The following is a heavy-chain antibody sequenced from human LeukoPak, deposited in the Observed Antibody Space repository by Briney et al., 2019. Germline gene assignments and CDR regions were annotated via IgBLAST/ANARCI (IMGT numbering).Heavy chain of an antibody. J-gene: IGHJ4*02. D-gene: IGHD2-15*01. V-gene: IGHV3-21*01. CDR2: ISSSSYI. Sequence: GGSLRLSCAASGFTFSSYWMNWVRQAPGKGLEWVSSISSSSYIYYADSVKGRFTISRDNAKNSLYLQMNSLRAEDTAVYYCARDDECSGGSCGFDYWGQGTLVTVSS. CDR1: GFTFSSYW. CDR3: ARDDECSGGSCGFDY.